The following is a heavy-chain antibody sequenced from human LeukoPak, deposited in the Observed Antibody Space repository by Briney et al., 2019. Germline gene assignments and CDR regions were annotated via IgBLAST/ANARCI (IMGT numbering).Heavy chain of an antibody. V-gene: IGHV4-34*01. J-gene: IGHJ4*02. CDR1: GVSFSTYY. D-gene: IGHD4-17*01. CDR3: ARQLYGSDY. CDR2: VNHSGYT. Sequence: PSETLSLTRDVSGVSFSTYYWSWIRQSPEKGLEWIGEVNHSGYTNYNPSLKGRVTISVDPSKNQFSLKLSSVTAADTAVYYCARQLYGSDYWGQGTLVTVSS.